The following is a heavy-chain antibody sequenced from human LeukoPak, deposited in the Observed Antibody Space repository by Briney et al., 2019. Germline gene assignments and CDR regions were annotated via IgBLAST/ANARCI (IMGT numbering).Heavy chain of an antibody. CDR2: INPNSGGT. J-gene: IGHJ4*02. V-gene: IGHV1-2*02. CDR1: GYTFTSYY. Sequence: ASVKVSCKASGYTFTSYYMHWVRQAPGQGLEWMGWINPNSGGTNYAQKFQGRVTMTRDTSISTAYMELSRLRSDDTAVYYCARGGGYYDSSGYYGYWGQGTLVTVSS. D-gene: IGHD3-22*01. CDR3: ARGGGYYDSSGYYGY.